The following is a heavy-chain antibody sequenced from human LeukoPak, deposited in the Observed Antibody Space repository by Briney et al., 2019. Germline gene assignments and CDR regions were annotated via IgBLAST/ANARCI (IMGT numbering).Heavy chain of an antibody. CDR3: ARGFGGLAVAGY. Sequence: SETLSLTCAVYGGSFSGYYWSWIRQPPGKGLEWIGEINHSGSTNYNPSLKSRGTISVDTSKNQFSLKLSSVTAADTAVYYCARGFGGLAVAGYWGQGTLVTVSS. D-gene: IGHD6-19*01. V-gene: IGHV4-34*01. CDR1: GGSFSGYY. CDR2: INHSGST. J-gene: IGHJ4*02.